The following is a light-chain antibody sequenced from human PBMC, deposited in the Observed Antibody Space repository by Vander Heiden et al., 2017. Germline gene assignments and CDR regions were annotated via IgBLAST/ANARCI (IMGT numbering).Light chain of an antibody. CDR1: QSISSY. J-gene: IGKJ2*01. CDR2: AAS. CDR3: QQSYSTPPF. V-gene: IGKV1-39*01. Sequence: DIHMTPSPSSLSASVGDRVTITCRASQSISSYLNWYQQKPGKAPKLLIYAASSLQSGVPSRFSGSGSGTDFTLTISSLQPEDFATYYCQQSYSTPPFFGQGTKLEIK.